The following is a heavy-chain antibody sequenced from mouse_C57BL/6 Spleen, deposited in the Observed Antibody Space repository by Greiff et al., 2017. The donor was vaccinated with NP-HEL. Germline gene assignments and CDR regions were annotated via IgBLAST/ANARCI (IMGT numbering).Heavy chain of an antibody. J-gene: IGHJ2*01. CDR3: ARRGKLYEGFFDY. Sequence: QVQLQQSGAVLAKPGASVKLSCKASGYTFTSYWMHWVKQRPGQGLEWIGYINPSSGYTKYNQKFKDKATLTADKSSSTAYMQLSSLTYEDSAVYYCARRGKLYEGFFDYWGQGTTLTVSS. V-gene: IGHV1-7*01. D-gene: IGHD2-3*01. CDR1: GYTFTSYW. CDR2: INPSSGYT.